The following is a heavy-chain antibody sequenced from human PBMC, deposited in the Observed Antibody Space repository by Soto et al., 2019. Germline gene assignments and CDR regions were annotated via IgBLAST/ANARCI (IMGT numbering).Heavy chain of an antibody. CDR1: GFTFSSYD. D-gene: IGHD3-10*01. CDR2: IGTAGDT. CDR3: ARGIQVPYYYGSGSYSYYFDY. J-gene: IGHJ4*02. Sequence: GGSLRLSCAASGFTFSSYDMHWVRRATGKGLEWVSAIGTAGDTYYPGSVKGRFTISRENAKNSLYLQMNSLRAGDTAVYYCARGIQVPYYYGSGSYSYYFDYWGQGTLVTVSS. V-gene: IGHV3-13*01.